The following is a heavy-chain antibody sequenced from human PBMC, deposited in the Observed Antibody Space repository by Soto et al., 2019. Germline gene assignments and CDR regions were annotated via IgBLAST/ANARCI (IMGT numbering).Heavy chain of an antibody. CDR2: IYYSGST. CDR3: ARTYYGDYVFDY. V-gene: IGHV4-59*08. Sequence: SETLSLTCTFSGGSISSYYWSLIRQPPGKGLEWIGYIYYSGSTNYNPSLKSRVTISVDTSKNQFSLKLSSVTAADTAVYYCARTYYGDYVFDYWGQGTLVTVSS. D-gene: IGHD4-17*01. CDR1: GGSISSYY. J-gene: IGHJ4*02.